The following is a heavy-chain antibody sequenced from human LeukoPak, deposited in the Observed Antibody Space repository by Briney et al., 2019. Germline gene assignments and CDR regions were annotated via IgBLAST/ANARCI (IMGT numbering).Heavy chain of an antibody. Sequence: SETLSLTYTVSGYSISSGYYWGWIRQPPAKGLEWIGSIYHSGSTYYNPSLKSRVTISVDTSKNQFSLKLSSVTAADTAVYYCARVFSRGYYDSSGYSDYWGQGTLVTVSS. CDR3: ARVFSRGYYDSSGYSDY. CDR2: IYHSGST. V-gene: IGHV4-38-2*02. D-gene: IGHD3-22*01. J-gene: IGHJ4*02. CDR1: GYSISSGYY.